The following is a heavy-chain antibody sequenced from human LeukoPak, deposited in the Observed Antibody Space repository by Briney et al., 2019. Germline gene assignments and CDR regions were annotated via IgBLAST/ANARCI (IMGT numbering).Heavy chain of an antibody. J-gene: IGHJ4*02. CDR1: GFTFSSYG. V-gene: IGHV3-30*03. D-gene: IGHD6-13*01. Sequence: PGRSLRLSCAASGFTFSSYGMHWVREAPGKGLEWVAVISYDGTNKYYADSVKGRFTISRDNSKNTVYLQMNSLRTDDTAVYYCARERVAPGRMIDFWGQGTLVAVSS. CDR2: ISYDGTNK. CDR3: ARERVAPGRMIDF.